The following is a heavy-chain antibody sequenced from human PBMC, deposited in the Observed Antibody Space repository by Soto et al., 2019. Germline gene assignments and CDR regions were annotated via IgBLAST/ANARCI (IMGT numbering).Heavy chain of an antibody. Sequence: QVQLVESGGGVVQPGRSLRLSCAASGFTFSSYGMHWVRQAPGKGLEWVAVISYDGSNKYYADPVKGRFTISRDNSKNTLYLQMNSLRAEDTAVYYCAKDATYYYDSSGYYGDYFDYWGQGTLVTVSS. J-gene: IGHJ4*02. CDR1: GFTFSSYG. D-gene: IGHD3-22*01. V-gene: IGHV3-30*18. CDR3: AKDATYYYDSSGYYGDYFDY. CDR2: ISYDGSNK.